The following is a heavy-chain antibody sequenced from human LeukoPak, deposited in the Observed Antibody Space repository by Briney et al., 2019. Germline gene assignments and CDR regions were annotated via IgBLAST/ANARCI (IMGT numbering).Heavy chain of an antibody. CDR2: ISAYNGNT. CDR3: ARFRNYYGSGSYFDY. CDR1: GYTFTSYG. V-gene: IGHV1-18*01. J-gene: IGHJ4*02. D-gene: IGHD3-10*01. Sequence: ASVKVSCKASGYTFTSYGISWVRQAPGQGLESMGWISAYNGNTNYAQKLQGRVTMTTDTSTSTAYMELRSLRSDDTAVYYCARFRNYYGSGSYFDYWGQGTLVTVSS.